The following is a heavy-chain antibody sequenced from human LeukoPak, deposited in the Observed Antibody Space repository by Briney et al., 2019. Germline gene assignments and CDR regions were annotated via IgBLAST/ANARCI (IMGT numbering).Heavy chain of an antibody. Sequence: GGSLRLSCAAAGFTLSNYDMHWVRQATGKGLEWVSGIDIPGNTYYPDSVKGRFTMSRESAKNSLYLQMNSLRAGDTAVYYCARAVAGTHWFDPWGQGTLVTVSS. CDR1: GFTLSNYD. D-gene: IGHD6-19*01. J-gene: IGHJ5*02. V-gene: IGHV3-13*01. CDR2: IDIPGNT. CDR3: ARAVAGTHWFDP.